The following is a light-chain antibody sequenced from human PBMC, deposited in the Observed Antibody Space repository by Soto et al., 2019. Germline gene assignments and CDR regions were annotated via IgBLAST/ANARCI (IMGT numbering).Light chain of an antibody. Sequence: DIQMTQSPSTLSASVGDRGTITCRASQGISRWLARYQQNPGKAPQTLIYDGSSLESGVPSRFSGSGSGTEFTLTISSLQPDDFATYYCQQHNSYSRTFGQGTKV. CDR1: QGISRW. V-gene: IGKV1-5*01. J-gene: IGKJ1*01. CDR3: QQHNSYSRT. CDR2: DGS.